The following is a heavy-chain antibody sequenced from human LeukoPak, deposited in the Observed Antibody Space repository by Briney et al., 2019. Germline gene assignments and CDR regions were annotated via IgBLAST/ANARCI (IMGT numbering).Heavy chain of an antibody. CDR3: ATNVREARHFHY. CDR2: IIPIFGTA. J-gene: IGHJ1*01. V-gene: IGHV1-69*05. D-gene: IGHD6-6*01. Sequence: GASVKVSCKASGGTFSSYAISWVRQAPGQGLEWMGRIIPIFGTANYAQKSQGRVTITTDESTSTAYMELSSLSSEDTAVYYCATNVREARHFHYWGQGTLVTVSS. CDR1: GGTFSSYA.